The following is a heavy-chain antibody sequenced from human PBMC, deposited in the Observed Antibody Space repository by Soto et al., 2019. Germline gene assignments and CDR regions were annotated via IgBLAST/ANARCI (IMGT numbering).Heavy chain of an antibody. CDR2: SNWDGGST. CDR3: VREGVWLRPNDAFDV. V-gene: IGHV3-20*04. CDR1: GFTFEDYG. D-gene: IGHD3-22*01. Sequence: EVQLVESGGRVVRPGGSLRLSCAASGFTFEDYGLSWVRRSPGKGLEWISGSNWDGGSTYYADSVKGRFTISRDKDKNSLYLQMKSLRVEDTAMYSCVREGVWLRPNDAFDVWGRGTMVTVSS. J-gene: IGHJ3*01.